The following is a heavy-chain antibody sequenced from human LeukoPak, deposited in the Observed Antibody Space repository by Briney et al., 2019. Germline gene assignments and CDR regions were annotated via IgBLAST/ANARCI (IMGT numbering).Heavy chain of an antibody. CDR2: LDPEEGEI. CDR1: GGTFSSYA. V-gene: IGHV1-24*01. CDR3: VTARTFDYWSSSAYYFMDV. D-gene: IGHD3-3*01. Sequence: ASVKVSCKASGGTFSSYAISWVRQAPGQGLEWMGGLDPEEGEIVYAQKFLGRVTMTEDISTDTIYMEVSSLRSEDTAVYYCVTARTFDYWSSSAYYFMDVWGKGTTVIVSS. J-gene: IGHJ6*03.